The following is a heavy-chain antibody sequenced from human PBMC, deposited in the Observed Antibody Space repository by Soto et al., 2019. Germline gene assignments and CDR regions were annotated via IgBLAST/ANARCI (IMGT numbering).Heavy chain of an antibody. CDR2: ISSSSYTI. CDR1: GFTFSSYS. Sequence: QPGGSLRLSCAASGFTFSSYSMNWVRQAPGWGLEWVSYISSSSYTIFYADSVKGRFTISRDNSKNTLYLQMNSLRAEDTAVYYCAKDLIKRVVNSLDAFDIWGQGTMVTVSS. V-gene: IGHV3-48*01. CDR3: AKDLIKRVVNSLDAFDI. D-gene: IGHD3-3*01. J-gene: IGHJ3*02.